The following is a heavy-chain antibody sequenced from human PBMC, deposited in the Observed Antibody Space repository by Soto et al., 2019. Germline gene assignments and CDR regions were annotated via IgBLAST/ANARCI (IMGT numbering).Heavy chain of an antibody. D-gene: IGHD3-3*01. Sequence: EVHLVESGGGLVQPGGSLRISCAASGFTSGKYWMAWVRQAPGKGLEWLANINRAGSEKYYVDSVKGRFTISRDNAKNSPFLQMRSLRVEDTAVYYCARHDDRDANYWGQGTLATVSS. V-gene: IGHV3-7*01. CDR3: ARHDDRDANY. J-gene: IGHJ4*02. CDR2: INRAGSEK. CDR1: GFTSGKYW.